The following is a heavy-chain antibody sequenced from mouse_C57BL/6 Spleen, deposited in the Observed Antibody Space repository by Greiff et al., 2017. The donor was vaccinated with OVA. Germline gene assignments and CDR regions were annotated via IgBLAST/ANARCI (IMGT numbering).Heavy chain of an antibody. CDR3: ARSGSNYRFAY. CDR1: GYTFTSYW. V-gene: IGHV1-61*01. CDR2: IYPSDSET. D-gene: IGHD2-5*01. Sequence: VQLQQPGAELVRPGSSVKLSCKASGYTFTSYWMDWVKQRPGQGLEWIGNIYPSDSETHYNQKFKDKATLTVDKSSSTAYMQLSSLTSEDSAVYYCARSGSNYRFAYWGQGTLVTVSA. J-gene: IGHJ3*01.